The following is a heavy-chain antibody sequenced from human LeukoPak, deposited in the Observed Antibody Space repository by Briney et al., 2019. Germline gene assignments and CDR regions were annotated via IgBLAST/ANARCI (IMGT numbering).Heavy chain of an antibody. CDR2: ISSSSSYI. CDR1: GFTFSSYS. V-gene: IGHV3-21*01. D-gene: IGHD6-19*01. CDR3: AREGSSGWYSSFDY. Sequence: GGSLRLSCAASGFTFSSYSMNWVRQAPGKGLEWVSSISSSSSYIYYADSVKGRFTISRDNAKNSLYLQMNSLRAEDTAVYYCAREGSSGWYSSFDYWGQGTLVTVSS. J-gene: IGHJ4*02.